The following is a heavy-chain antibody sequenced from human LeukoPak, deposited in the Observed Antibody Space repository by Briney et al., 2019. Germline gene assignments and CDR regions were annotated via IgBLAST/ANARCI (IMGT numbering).Heavy chain of an antibody. CDR3: ARNLYVGTAMDDY. Sequence: GASVKVSCQASGYTFTGYYMHWVRQAPGQGLEWMGWINPNSGGTNYAQKFQSRVTMCRDTSSSTAYMERSRLRYADTAVYYWARNLYVGTAMDDYWGQGSLVTVSS. CDR2: INPNSGGT. V-gene: IGHV1-2*02. CDR1: GYTFTGYY. D-gene: IGHD5-18*01. J-gene: IGHJ4*02.